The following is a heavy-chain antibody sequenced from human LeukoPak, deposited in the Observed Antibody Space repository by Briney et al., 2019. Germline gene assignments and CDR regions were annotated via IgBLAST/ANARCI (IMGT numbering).Heavy chain of an antibody. D-gene: IGHD6-13*01. V-gene: IGHV1-69*13. J-gene: IGHJ4*02. Sequence: SVKVSCKASGGTFSSYAISWVRQAPGQGLEWMGGIIPISGTANYAQKFQGRVTITADESTSTAYMELSSLRSEDTAVYYCARDTYSSSGEYYFDYWGQGTLVTVSS. CDR3: ARDTYSSSGEYYFDY. CDR2: IIPISGTA. CDR1: GGTFSSYA.